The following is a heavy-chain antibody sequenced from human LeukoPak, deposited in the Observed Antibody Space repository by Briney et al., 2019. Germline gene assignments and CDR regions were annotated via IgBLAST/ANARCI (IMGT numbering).Heavy chain of an antibody. CDR2: IYYSGST. D-gene: IGHD3-10*01. V-gene: IGHV4-39*01. CDR1: DDSIGSSAYY. CDR3: ASEPYGSGSFLGAFDI. Sequence: PSETLSLTCAVSDDSIGSSAYYWGWIRQPPGKGLEWIGSIYYSGSTYYNPSLKSRVTISIDTSKNQFSLKLSSVTAADTAVYYCASEPYGSGSFLGAFDIWGQGTMVTVSS. J-gene: IGHJ3*02.